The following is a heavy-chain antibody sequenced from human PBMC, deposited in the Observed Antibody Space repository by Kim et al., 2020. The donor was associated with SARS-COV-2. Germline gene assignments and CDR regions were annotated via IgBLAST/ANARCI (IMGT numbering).Heavy chain of an antibody. D-gene: IGHD4-4*01. Sequence: TKSSQKFKGRGTLTRDTTANPASMELSSLTSEDTAVYYCARDMNPTVYDYWGQGTLVTVSS. CDR3: ARDMNPTVYDY. CDR2: T. V-gene: IGHV1-3*01. J-gene: IGHJ4*02.